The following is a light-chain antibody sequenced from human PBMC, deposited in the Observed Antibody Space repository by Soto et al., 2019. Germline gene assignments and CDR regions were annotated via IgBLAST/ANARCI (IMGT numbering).Light chain of an antibody. J-gene: IGLJ2*01. CDR3: SSYTSSSTYVV. Sequence: QSVLTQPASVSGSPGQSITISCTGTSSDVGGYNYVSWYQQHPGKAPKLMIYDVINRPSGVSNRFSGSKSGNSASLTISGVQAEDEADYYCSSYTSSSTYVVFGGGTQLTVL. V-gene: IGLV2-14*03. CDR2: DVI. CDR1: SSDVGGYNY.